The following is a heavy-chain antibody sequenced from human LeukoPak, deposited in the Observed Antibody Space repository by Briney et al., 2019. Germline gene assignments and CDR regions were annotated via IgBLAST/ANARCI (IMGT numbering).Heavy chain of an antibody. CDR3: ARLSDYYDSSGYRHYYYMDV. CDR1: GGSISSSSYY. J-gene: IGHJ6*03. CDR2: IYYRGST. D-gene: IGHD3-22*01. Sequence: PSETLSLTCTVSGGSISSSSYYWGWIRQPPGKGLEWNGSIYYRGSTYYNPSLKSRVTISVDTSKDQFSLKLSSVTAADTAVYYCARLSDYYDSSGYRHYYYMDVWGKGTTVTVSS. V-gene: IGHV4-39*01.